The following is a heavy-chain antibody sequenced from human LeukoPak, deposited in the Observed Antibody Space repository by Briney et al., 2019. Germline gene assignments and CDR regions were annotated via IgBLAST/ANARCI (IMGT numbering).Heavy chain of an antibody. V-gene: IGHV3-11*01. CDR2: TSSSGSTI. CDR3: ARAVRAIVVVPAAILGY. CDR1: GFTFSDYY. D-gene: IGHD2-2*02. Sequence: PGGSLRLSCAASGFTFSDYYMSWIRQAPGKGLEWVSYTSSSGSTIYYADSVKGRFTISRDNAKNSLYLQMNSLRAEDTAVYYCARAVRAIVVVPAAILGYWGQGTLVTVSS. J-gene: IGHJ4*02.